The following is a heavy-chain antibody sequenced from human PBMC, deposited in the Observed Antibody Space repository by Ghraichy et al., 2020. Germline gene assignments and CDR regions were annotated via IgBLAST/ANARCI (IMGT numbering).Heavy chain of an antibody. CDR3: AREYCSGGRCFFGTGGSHFDY. CDR1: GFTLSNYW. CDR2: IKSDGSST. D-gene: IGHD2-15*01. Sequence: LSLTCAASGFTLSNYWMHWVRQPPGKGLVWVSRIKSDGSSTTYADSVKGRFTISRDNAKNTLYLQMNSLRADDTAVYYCAREYCSGGRCFFGTGGSHFDYWGQGTLVTVSS. V-gene: IGHV3-74*01. J-gene: IGHJ4*02.